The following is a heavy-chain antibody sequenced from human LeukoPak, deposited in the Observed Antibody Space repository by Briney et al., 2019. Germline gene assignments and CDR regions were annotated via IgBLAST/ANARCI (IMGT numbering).Heavy chain of an antibody. CDR3: ARQSVAATKRFDY. D-gene: IGHD6-19*01. CDR2: IYPGDSDT. CDR1: GYSFTSYW. Sequence: GESQEISCKGSGYSFTSYWIGWVRQMPGKGLEWMGIIYPGDSDTRYSPSFQGQVTISADKSISTAYLQWSSLKASDTAMYYCARQSVAATKRFDYWGQGTLVTVSS. J-gene: IGHJ4*02. V-gene: IGHV5-51*01.